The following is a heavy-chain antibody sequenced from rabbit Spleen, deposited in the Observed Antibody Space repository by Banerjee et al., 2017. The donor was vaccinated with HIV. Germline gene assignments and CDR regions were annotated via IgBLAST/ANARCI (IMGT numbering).Heavy chain of an antibody. CDR1: GFSFSSTYW. D-gene: IGHD1-1*01. CDR2: IWGGGSSTT. Sequence: QEHLKESGGGLVKPGASLALTCTASGFSFSSTYWIFWVRQAPGKGLEWIGCIWGGGSSTTYYATWAKGRFTISKTSSTAVTLQMTSLTAADTATYFCARDLYGRDSGYYPSYYFALWGPGTLVTVS. V-gene: IGHV1S45*01. J-gene: IGHJ4*01. CDR3: ARDLYGRDSGYYPSYYFAL.